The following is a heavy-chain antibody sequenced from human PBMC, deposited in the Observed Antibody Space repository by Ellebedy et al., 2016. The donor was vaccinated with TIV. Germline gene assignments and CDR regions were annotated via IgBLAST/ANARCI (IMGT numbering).Heavy chain of an antibody. CDR1: GYTFTGYY. CDR3: ARIQPYYYGMDV. CDR2: INPNSGNT. Sequence: ASVKVSCXASGYTFTGYYMHWVRQAPGQGLEWMGWINPNSGNTGYAQKFQGRVTMTRNTSISTAYMELSSLRSEDTAVYYCARIQPYYYGMDVWGQGTTVTVSS. D-gene: IGHD5-18*01. J-gene: IGHJ6*02. V-gene: IGHV1-8*02.